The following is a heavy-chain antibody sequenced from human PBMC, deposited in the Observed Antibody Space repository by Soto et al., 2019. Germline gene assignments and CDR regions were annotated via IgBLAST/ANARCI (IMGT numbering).Heavy chain of an antibody. D-gene: IGHD2-15*01. CDR1: GYTFTGYY. J-gene: IGHJ6*02. Sequence: ASVKVSCKASGYTFTGYYMHWVRQAPGQGLEWMGWINPNSGGTNYAQKFQGWVTMTRDTSISTAHMELSRLRSDNTAVYYCARGDIVVVVAGAYYGMDVWGQGTTVTVSS. CDR3: ARGDIVVVVAGAYYGMDV. V-gene: IGHV1-2*04. CDR2: INPNSGGT.